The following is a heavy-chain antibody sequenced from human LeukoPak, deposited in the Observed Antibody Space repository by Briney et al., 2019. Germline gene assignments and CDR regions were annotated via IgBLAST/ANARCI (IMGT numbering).Heavy chain of an antibody. Sequence: GGSLRLSCAASGFPFSSYVMSWVRQAPGKGLEWVSSISSSSSYIYYADSVKGRFTISRDNATNSLYLQMNSLRAEDTAVYYCARGWLQYYYDSSGYLVDAFDIWGQGTMVTVSS. CDR2: ISSSSSYI. D-gene: IGHD3-22*01. CDR3: ARGWLQYYYDSSGYLVDAFDI. CDR1: GFPFSSYV. J-gene: IGHJ3*02. V-gene: IGHV3-21*01.